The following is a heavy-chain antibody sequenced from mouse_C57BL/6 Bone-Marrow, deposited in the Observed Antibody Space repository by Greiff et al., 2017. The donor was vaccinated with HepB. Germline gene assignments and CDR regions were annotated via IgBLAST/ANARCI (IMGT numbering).Heavy chain of an antibody. Sequence: VQLQQSGPELVKPGASVKISCKASGYTFTDYYMNWVKQSHGKSLEWIGDINPNNGGTSYNQKFKGKATLTVDKSSSTAYMELRSLTSEDSAVYYCARRNWESWYFDVWGTGTTVTVSS. D-gene: IGHD4-1*01. J-gene: IGHJ1*03. CDR1: GYTFTDYY. CDR3: ARRNWESWYFDV. CDR2: INPNNGGT. V-gene: IGHV1-26*01.